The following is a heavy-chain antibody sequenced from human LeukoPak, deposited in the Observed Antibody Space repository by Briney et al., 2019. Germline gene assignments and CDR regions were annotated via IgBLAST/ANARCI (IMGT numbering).Heavy chain of an antibody. J-gene: IGHJ4*02. CDR3: ASRPFTDSSGYYPDY. V-gene: IGHV4-38-2*02. CDR2: IYHSGST. Sequence: SETLSLTCTVSGYSISSGYYWGWIRQPPGKGLEWIGSIYHSGSTYYNPSLKSRVTISVDTSKNQFSLKLSSVTAADTAVYYCASRPFTDSSGYYPDYWGQGTLVTVSS. CDR1: GYSISSGYY. D-gene: IGHD3-22*01.